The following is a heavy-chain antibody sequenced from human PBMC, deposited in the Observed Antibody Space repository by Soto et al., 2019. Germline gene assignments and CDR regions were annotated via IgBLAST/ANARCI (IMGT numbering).Heavy chain of an antibody. D-gene: IGHD4-17*01. CDR1: RGSISSGGYY. J-gene: IGHJ4*02. CDR3: ARGDGDSFDY. CDR2: IYYSEGT. V-gene: IGHV4-31*01. Sequence: QVQLQESGPGLVKPSQTLSLTCTVSRGSISSGGYYWSWIRQHPGKGLEWIGYIYYSEGTHYNPSLKSQVIISIELFKNQFSLKLSSVTAADTAVYYCARGDGDSFDYWGQGTLVTVSS.